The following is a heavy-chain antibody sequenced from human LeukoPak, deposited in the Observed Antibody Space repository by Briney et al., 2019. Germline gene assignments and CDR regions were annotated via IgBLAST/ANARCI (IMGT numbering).Heavy chain of an antibody. CDR1: GFSLSTYGMR. J-gene: IGHJ6*02. Sequence: SGPALVKPTQTLTLTCTFSGFSLSTYGMRVSWIRQPPGKGLEWIGEINHSGSTNYNPSLKSRVTISVDTSKNQFSLKLSSVTAADTAVYYCARGGPSYCSSTSCYRHYYYYGMDVWGQGTTVTVSS. D-gene: IGHD2-2*01. V-gene: IGHV4-4*02. CDR3: ARGGPSYCSSTSCYRHYYYYGMDV. CDR2: INHSGST.